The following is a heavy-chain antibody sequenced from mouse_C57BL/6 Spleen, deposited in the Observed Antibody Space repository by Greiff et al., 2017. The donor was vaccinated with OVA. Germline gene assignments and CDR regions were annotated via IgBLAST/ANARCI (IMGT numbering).Heavy chain of an antibody. D-gene: IGHD1-1*01. V-gene: IGHV5-9-1*02. CDR2: ISSGGDYI. Sequence: EVKLMESGEGLVKPGGSLKLSCAASGFTFSSYAMSWVRQTPEKRLEWVAYISSGGDYIYYADTVKGRFTISRDNARNTLYLQMSSLKSEDTAMYYCTRDDYYGSSFAYWGQGTLVTVSA. CDR1: GFTFSSYA. CDR3: TRDDYYGSSFAY. J-gene: IGHJ3*01.